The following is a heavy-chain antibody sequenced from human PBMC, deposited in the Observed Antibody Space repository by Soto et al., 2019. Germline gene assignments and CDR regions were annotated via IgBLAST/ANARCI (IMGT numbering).Heavy chain of an antibody. CDR3: ARGFYCSSTSCHRWYYYYGMGV. J-gene: IGHJ6*02. CDR2: INPSGGST. CDR1: GYTFTSYY. V-gene: IGHV1-46*01. D-gene: IGHD2-2*01. Sequence: QVQLVQSGAEVKKPGASVKVSCKASGYTFTSYYMHWVRQAPGQGLEWMGIINPSGGSTSYAQKFQGRVTMTRDTSTSTVYMELSSLRSEDTAVYYCARGFYCSSTSCHRWYYYYGMGVWGQGTTVTVSS.